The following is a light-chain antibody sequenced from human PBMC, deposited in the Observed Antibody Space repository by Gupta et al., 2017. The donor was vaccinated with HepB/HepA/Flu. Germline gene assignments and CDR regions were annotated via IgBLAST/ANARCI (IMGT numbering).Light chain of an antibody. CDR1: QSVRSN. V-gene: IGKV3-15*01. CDR2: GAS. J-gene: IGKJ1*01. Sequence: IVMTQSPVTLSLSPGERATLSCRASQSVRSNLAWYQQKLGQTPRLLIYGASTRANGIPARFSGSGSGTEFTLTISSRQSEDFAVYYCHHKNSCPGAFGQGTKVEIK. CDR3: HHKNSCPGA.